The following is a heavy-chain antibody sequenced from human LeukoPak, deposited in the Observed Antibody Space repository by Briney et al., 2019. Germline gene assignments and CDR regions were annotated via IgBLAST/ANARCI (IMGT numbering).Heavy chain of an antibody. Sequence: GSLRLSCAASGFTFSSYAMSWVRQAPGKGLEWVSAISGSGGSTYYADYVKGRFTISRDNSKNTLYLQMNSLRAEDTAVYYCARQVTMVRAPSDYWGQGTLVTVSS. CDR3: ARQVTMVRAPSDY. J-gene: IGHJ4*02. D-gene: IGHD3-10*01. V-gene: IGHV3-23*01. CDR2: ISGSGGST. CDR1: GFTFSSYA.